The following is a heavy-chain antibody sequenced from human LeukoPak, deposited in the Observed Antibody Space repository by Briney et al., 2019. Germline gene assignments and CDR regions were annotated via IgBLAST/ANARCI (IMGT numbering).Heavy chain of an antibody. D-gene: IGHD4-17*01. J-gene: IGHJ4*02. V-gene: IGHV3-23*01. CDR1: GFTFHTSV. Sequence: GGSLRLSCTASGFTFHTSVMGWVRRAPGKGLEWVSAISGSAGTTYYADSVKGRFIISRDNTKNTIFLQMERLRAEDTVVYFWAKVDGIAYGYVPLPIYFDLWGQGTLVTVSA. CDR3: AKVDGIAYGYVPLPIYFDL. CDR2: ISGSAGTT.